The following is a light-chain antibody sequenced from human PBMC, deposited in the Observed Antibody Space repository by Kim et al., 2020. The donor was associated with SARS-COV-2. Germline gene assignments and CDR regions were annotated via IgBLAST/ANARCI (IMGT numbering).Light chain of an antibody. J-gene: IGKJ1*01. CDR2: AAS. CDR1: QGISNY. Sequence: AAVGERVTITGRASQGISNYLAWYQQKPGKVPKRLIYAASTLQSGVPYRFSGSGAGTDFTLTISRLQPDDVATYYCQKYNSAPRTFGQGTKVDIK. CDR3: QKYNSAPRT. V-gene: IGKV1-27*01.